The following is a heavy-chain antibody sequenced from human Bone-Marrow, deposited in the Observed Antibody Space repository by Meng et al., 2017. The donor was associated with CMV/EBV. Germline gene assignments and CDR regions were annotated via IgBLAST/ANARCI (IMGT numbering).Heavy chain of an antibody. CDR2: IWYDGSNK. V-gene: IGHV3-33*01. Sequence: GESLKISCAASGFTFSSYGMHWVRQAPGKGLEWVAVIWYDGSNKYYADSVKGRFTISRDNSKNTLYLQMNSLRAEDTAVYYCAREGDYYDSSGYYDYWGQGTLVTVSS. D-gene: IGHD3-22*01. CDR3: AREGDYYDSSGYYDY. J-gene: IGHJ4*02. CDR1: GFTFSSYG.